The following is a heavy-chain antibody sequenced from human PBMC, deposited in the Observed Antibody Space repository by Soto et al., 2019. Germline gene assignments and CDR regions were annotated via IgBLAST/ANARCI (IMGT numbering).Heavy chain of an antibody. CDR3: ARARGGALDS. D-gene: IGHD2-15*01. CDR2: LSGSGSLS. V-gene: IGHV3-23*01. J-gene: IGHJ4*02. CDR1: GFTFNTFA. Sequence: EVLLLESGGGLVQPGGSLRLSCVVSGFTFNTFAMTWVRQAPGKGLEWVSALSGSGSLSYYADSVKGRFTISRDNSKNTLYLQMNHLRVDETSVYFCARARGGALDSSGQGTLVTVSS.